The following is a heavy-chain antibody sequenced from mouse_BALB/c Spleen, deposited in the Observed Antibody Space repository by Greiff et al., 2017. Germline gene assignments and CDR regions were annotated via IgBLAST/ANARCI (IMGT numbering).Heavy chain of an antibody. J-gene: IGHJ4*01. CDR2: IWGDGST. D-gene: IGHD1-1*01. CDR3: AREGYYGKDAMDY. CDR1: GFSLTGYG. Sequence: VQLVESGPGLVAPSQSLSISCTVSGFSLTGYGVHWVRQPPGKGLEWLGMIWGDGSTDYNSALKSRLSISKDHSKSQVFLKMNSLQTDDTARYYCAREGYYGKDAMDYWGQGTSVTVSS. V-gene: IGHV2-6-7*01.